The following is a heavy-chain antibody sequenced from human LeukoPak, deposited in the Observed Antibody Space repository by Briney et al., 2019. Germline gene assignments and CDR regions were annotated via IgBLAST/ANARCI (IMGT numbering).Heavy chain of an antibody. J-gene: IGHJ5*02. CDR3: ARGQVVPAARRFGGRRAVEFDP. CDR1: GGSISSSSYY. D-gene: IGHD2-2*01. Sequence: SETLSLTCTVSGGSISSSSYYWGWIRQPPGKGLEWIGSIYYSGSTYYNPSLKSRVTISVDTSKNQFPLKLSSVTAADTAVYYCARGQVVPAARRFGGRRAVEFDPWGQGTLVTVSS. V-gene: IGHV4-39*06. CDR2: IYYSGST.